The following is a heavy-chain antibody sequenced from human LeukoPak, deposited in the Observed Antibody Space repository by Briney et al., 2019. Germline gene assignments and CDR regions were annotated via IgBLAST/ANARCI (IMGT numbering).Heavy chain of an antibody. D-gene: IGHD6-13*01. J-gene: IGHJ4*02. V-gene: IGHV3-11*05. Sequence: GGSLRLSCAASGFTFSDYYMSWIRQAPGRGLEWVSYISSSSGYTNYADSVKGRFTTSRDNARNSLHLQMDSLSAEDTAVYYCTRDPGIAAALFDYWGQGTLVTVSS. CDR1: GFTFSDYY. CDR3: TRDPGIAAALFDY. CDR2: ISSSSGYT.